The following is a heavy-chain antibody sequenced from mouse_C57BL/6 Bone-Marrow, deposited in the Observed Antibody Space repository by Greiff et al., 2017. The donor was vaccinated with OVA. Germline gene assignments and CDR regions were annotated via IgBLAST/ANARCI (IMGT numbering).Heavy chain of an antibody. Sequence: EVMLVESGGDLVKPGGSLKLSCAASGFTFSSYGMSWVRQTPDKRLEWVATISSGGSYTYYPDSVKGRFTISRDNAKNTLYLQMSSLKSEDTAMYYCARGAYSNYLFAYWGQGTLGTVSA. D-gene: IGHD2-5*01. J-gene: IGHJ3*01. CDR2: ISSGGSYT. CDR3: ARGAYSNYLFAY. V-gene: IGHV5-6*01. CDR1: GFTFSSYG.